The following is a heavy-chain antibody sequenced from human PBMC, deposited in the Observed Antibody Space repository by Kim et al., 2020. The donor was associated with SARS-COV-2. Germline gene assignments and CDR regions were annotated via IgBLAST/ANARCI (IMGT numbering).Heavy chain of an antibody. J-gene: IGHJ4*02. CDR3: AKDLYYYGSGTPYYFDY. Sequence: VKCRFTHPRDNSKNTLYLQINSLRTEDPAVYYCAKDLYYYGSGTPYYFDYWGQGTLVTVSS. D-gene: IGHD3-10*01. V-gene: IGHV3-30*02.